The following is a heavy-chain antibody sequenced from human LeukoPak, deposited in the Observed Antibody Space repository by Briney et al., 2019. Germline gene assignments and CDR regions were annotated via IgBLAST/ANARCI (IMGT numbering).Heavy chain of an antibody. CDR1: GFTFSRYG. Sequence: GGTLRLSCVASGFTFSRYGMSWVRQAPGKGLEWVSSVTGSADKTYYADSVKGRFTISRDNAKNSLYLQMNSLRAEDTAVYYCARVPTTYYYGSGSYYSYFDYWGQRTLVTVSS. CDR2: VTGSADKT. CDR3: ARVPTTYYYGSGSYYSYFDY. J-gene: IGHJ4*02. D-gene: IGHD3-10*01. V-gene: IGHV3-21*01.